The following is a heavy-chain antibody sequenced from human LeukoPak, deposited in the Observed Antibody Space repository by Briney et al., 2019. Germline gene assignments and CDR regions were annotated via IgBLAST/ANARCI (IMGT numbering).Heavy chain of an antibody. D-gene: IGHD5-18*01. CDR1: GGTFSSYA. CDR3: SRLRGYSYGYADY. CDR2: IIPIFGTT. J-gene: IGHJ4*02. V-gene: IGHV1-69*05. Sequence: SVKVSCKASGGTFSSYAISWVRQAPGQGLEWMGGIIPIFGTTNYAQKFQGRVTITTDESTSTAYMELSSLRAEDTAVYYCSRLRGYSYGYADYWGQGTLVTVSS.